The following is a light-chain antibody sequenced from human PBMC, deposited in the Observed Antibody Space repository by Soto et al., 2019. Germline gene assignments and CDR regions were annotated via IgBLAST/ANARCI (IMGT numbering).Light chain of an antibody. CDR3: QSWDSGTAWV. CDR1: KLGDKY. CDR2: QDN. V-gene: IGLV3-1*01. Sequence: SYELTQPPSVSVSPGQTASITCSGDKLGDKYGRWYQQKPGHSPGLVIYQDNKRPSGIPERFSGSNSGNTATLTISGTPAMDEDDYYCQSWDSGTAWVFGGGTTLTVL. J-gene: IGLJ3*02.